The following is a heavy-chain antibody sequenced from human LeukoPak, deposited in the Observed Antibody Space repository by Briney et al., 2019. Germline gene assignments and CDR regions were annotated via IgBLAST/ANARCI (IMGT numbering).Heavy chain of an antibody. J-gene: IGHJ3*02. Sequence: SETLSLTCAVYGGSFSGYYWSWIRQPPGKGLEWIEEINHSGSTNYNPSLKSRVTISVDTSKNQFSLKLSSVTAADTAVYYCARTPPTYCGGDCYPDAFDIWGQGTMVTVSS. V-gene: IGHV4-34*01. CDR3: ARTPPTYCGGDCYPDAFDI. CDR2: INHSGST. D-gene: IGHD2-21*02. CDR1: GGSFSGYY.